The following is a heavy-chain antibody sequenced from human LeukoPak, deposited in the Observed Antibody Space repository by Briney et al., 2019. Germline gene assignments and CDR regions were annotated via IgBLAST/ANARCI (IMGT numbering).Heavy chain of an antibody. CDR2: ISGSGGST. V-gene: IGHV3-23*01. Sequence: PGGSLRLSCAASGFTFSSYAMSWVRQAPGKGLEWVSAISGSGGSTYYADSVKGRFTISRDNSKNSLYLQMNSLRGEDTAVYYCARDYRITIFLPLDYWGQGTLVTVSS. D-gene: IGHD3-3*01. CDR3: ARDYRITIFLPLDY. CDR1: GFTFSSYA. J-gene: IGHJ4*02.